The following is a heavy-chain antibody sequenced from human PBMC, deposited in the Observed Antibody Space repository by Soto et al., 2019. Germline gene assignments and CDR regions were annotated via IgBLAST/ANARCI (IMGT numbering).Heavy chain of an antibody. V-gene: IGHV3-15*01. CDR3: TTGSTSTKNY. CDR1: GFSFSNAW. J-gene: IGHJ4*02. D-gene: IGHD3-10*01. Sequence: GWSLRLSCAASGFSFSNAWLSWVRQAPGKGLEWVGRIKSRADGGTTDYTAPVKGRFAISRDDSKNTLYLQMNSLKTEDTAVYYCTTGSTSTKNYWGQGTLVTVS. CDR2: IKSRADGGTT.